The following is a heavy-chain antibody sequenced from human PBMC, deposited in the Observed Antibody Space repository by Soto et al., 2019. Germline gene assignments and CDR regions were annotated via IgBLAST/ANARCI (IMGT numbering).Heavy chain of an antibody. D-gene: IGHD6-13*01. CDR1: GGTFSSYA. CDR2: NIPIFGTA. Sequence: QVQLVQSGADVKKPGSSVKVSCKASGGTFSSYASSWVRQAPGQGLEWMGGNIPIFGTANYAQKLQGRATITTDESTSTAYLELSSLRSADTAVYYCARDVIAVAGTAGWGQVTLVTVSS. V-gene: IGHV1-69*05. CDR3: ARDVIAVAGTAG. J-gene: IGHJ4*02.